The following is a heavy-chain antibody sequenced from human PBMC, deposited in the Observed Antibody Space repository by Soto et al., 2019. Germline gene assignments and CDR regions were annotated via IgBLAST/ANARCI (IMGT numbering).Heavy chain of an antibody. CDR2: IKQDGSEK. Sequence: GGSLRLSCAASGVTFSIYWMSWVRQAPGKGLEWVANIKQDGSEKYYVDSVKGRFTISRDNAKNSLYLQMNSLRAEDTAVYYCAKEIRTQLGSIPYFDYWGQGTLVTVSS. CDR3: AKEIRTQLGSIPYFDY. D-gene: IGHD5-18*01. CDR1: GVTFSIYW. J-gene: IGHJ4*02. V-gene: IGHV3-7*01.